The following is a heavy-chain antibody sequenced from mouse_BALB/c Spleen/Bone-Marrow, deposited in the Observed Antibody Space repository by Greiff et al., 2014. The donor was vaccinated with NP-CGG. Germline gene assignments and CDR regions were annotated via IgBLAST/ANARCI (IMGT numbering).Heavy chain of an antibody. CDR3: ARYYYGSSYFDY. Sequence: VQLQQSGAELVKPGASVELSCTASGFNIKDTYMHWVKQRPEQGLEWIGRIDPANGNTKYDPKFQGKATITAGTSSNTAYLQLSSLTSEDTAVYYCARYYYGSSYFDYWGQGTTLTVSS. D-gene: IGHD1-1*01. J-gene: IGHJ2*01. V-gene: IGHV14-3*02. CDR1: GFNIKDTY. CDR2: IDPANGNT.